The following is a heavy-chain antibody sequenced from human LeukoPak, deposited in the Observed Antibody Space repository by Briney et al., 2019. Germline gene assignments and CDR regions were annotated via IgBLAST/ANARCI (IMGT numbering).Heavy chain of an antibody. Sequence: SETLPLTCTVSGDAITGSSYYWGWIRQSPGKGLEWIGSMYYSGNTYSNPSLESRVTMSADTSKNQFSLKLNSVSVADTAVYYCARQYFDRTGYYYFDYWGQGTLVIVSS. CDR2: MYYSGNT. CDR3: ARQYFDRTGYYYFDY. J-gene: IGHJ4*02. V-gene: IGHV4-39*01. D-gene: IGHD3-22*01. CDR1: GDAITGSSYY.